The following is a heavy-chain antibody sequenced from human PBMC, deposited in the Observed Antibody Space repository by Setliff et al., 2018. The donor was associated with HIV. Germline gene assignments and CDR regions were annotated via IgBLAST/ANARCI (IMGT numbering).Heavy chain of an antibody. CDR3: ATTECRGADCPQMYDY. J-gene: IGHJ4*02. D-gene: IGHD2-21*02. CDR1: GGSFSGSY. Sequence: SETLSLTCAVHGGSFSGSYWSWIRQPPGRGLEWIGELNYVGVTNHNPSLKSRVTISVEASKRQWSLKLNSVTAADTAVYYCATTECRGADCPQMYDYWGQGILVTVSS. CDR2: LNYVGVT. V-gene: IGHV4-34*01.